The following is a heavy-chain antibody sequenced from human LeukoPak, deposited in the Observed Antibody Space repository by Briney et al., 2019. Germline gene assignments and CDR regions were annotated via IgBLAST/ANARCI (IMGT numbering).Heavy chain of an antibody. CDR3: ARDARIVVVPAAITIVNYYYGMDV. CDR1: GGTFSSYA. J-gene: IGHJ6*02. D-gene: IGHD2-2*02. Sequence: ASVKVSCKASGGTFSSYAISWVRQAPGQGLEWMGGIIPIFGTANYAQKLQGRVTMTTDTSTSTAYMELRSLRSDDTAVYYCARDARIVVVPAAITIVNYYYGMDVWGQGTTVTVSS. V-gene: IGHV1-69*05. CDR2: IIPIFGTA.